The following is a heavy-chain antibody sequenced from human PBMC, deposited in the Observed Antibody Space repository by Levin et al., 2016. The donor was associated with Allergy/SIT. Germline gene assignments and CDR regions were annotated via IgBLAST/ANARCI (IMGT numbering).Heavy chain of an antibody. Sequence: WIRQPPGKALEWLALIDWDDDKYYSTSLKTRLTISKDTSKNQVVLTMTNMDPVDTATYYCATGIAVAGTWDYYYYGMDVWGQGTTVTVSS. J-gene: IGHJ6*02. CDR2: IDWDDDK. V-gene: IGHV2-70*01. D-gene: IGHD6-19*01. CDR3: ATGIAVAGTWDYYYYGMDV.